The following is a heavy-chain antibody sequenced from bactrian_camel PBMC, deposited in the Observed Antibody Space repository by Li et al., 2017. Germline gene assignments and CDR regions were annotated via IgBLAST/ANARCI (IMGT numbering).Heavy chain of an antibody. J-gene: IGHJ6*01. V-gene: IGHV3S54*01. CDR3: VRAGGMTWVPSFGF. CDR2: IYTLTGIR. D-gene: IGHD3*01. Sequence: HVQLVESGGGSVQAGGSLRLSCVISSYAESTNCMGWYLQAPGKEREAVASIYTLTGIRYYDNSVRGRFTISRDNAKTTLYLQMNSLKPEDTAVYYCVRAGGMTWVPSFGFWGQGTQVTVS. CDR1: SYAESTNC.